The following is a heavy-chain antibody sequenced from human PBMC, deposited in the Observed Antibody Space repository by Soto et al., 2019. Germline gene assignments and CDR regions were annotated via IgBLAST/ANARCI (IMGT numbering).Heavy chain of an antibody. CDR1: GFTFSSYW. J-gene: IGHJ4*02. Sequence: GGSLRISCAASGFTFSSYWMSWVRQAPGKGLEWVANIKQDGSEKYYVDSVKGRFTISRDNAKNSLYLQMNSLRAEDTAVYYCARDLIEGPGPRLDYWGQGTLVTVSS. CDR2: IKQDGSEK. CDR3: ARDLIEGPGPRLDY. V-gene: IGHV3-7*01.